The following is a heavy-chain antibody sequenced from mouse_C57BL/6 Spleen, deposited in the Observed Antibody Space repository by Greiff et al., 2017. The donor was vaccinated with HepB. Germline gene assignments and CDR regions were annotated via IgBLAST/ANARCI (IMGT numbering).Heavy chain of an antibody. V-gene: IGHV5-17*01. CDR1: GFTFSDYG. CDR3: AMDYYGNYGGAMDY. Sequence: EVQVVESGGGLVKPGGSLKLSCAASGFTFSDYGMHWVRQAPEKGLEWVAYISSGSSTIYYADTVKGRFTISRDNAKNNLFLQMTSLRSEDTAMYYCAMDYYGNYGGAMDYWGQGTSVTVSS. J-gene: IGHJ4*01. D-gene: IGHD2-1*01. CDR2: ISSGSSTI.